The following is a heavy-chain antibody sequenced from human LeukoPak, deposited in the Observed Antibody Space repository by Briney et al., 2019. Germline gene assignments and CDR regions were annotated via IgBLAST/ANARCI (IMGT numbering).Heavy chain of an antibody. J-gene: IGHJ5*02. V-gene: IGHV3-33*03. CDR3: ASAGGYCSSTSCYPDWFDP. D-gene: IGHD2-2*01. CDR2: IWYDGSNK. CDR1: GFTFSSYG. Sequence: GRSLRLSCAASGFTFSSYGMHWVRQAPGKGLEWVAVIWYDGSNKYYADSVKGRFTISRDNAKNSLYLQMNSLRAEDTAVYYCASAGGYCSSTSCYPDWFDPWGQGTLVTVSS.